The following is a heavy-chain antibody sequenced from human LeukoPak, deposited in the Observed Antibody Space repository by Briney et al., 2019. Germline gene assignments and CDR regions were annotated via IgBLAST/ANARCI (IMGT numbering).Heavy chain of an antibody. CDR1: GFTFSSYA. CDR3: ARSPRGYSYEYYFDY. J-gene: IGHJ4*02. CDR2: IYYSGST. Sequence: GSLRLSCAASGFTFSSYAMSWVRQAPGKGLEWIGSIYYSGSTYYNPSLKSRVTISVDTSKNQFSLKLSSVTAADTAVYYCARSPRGYSYEYYFDYWGQGTLVTVSS. V-gene: IGHV4-39*01. D-gene: IGHD5-18*01.